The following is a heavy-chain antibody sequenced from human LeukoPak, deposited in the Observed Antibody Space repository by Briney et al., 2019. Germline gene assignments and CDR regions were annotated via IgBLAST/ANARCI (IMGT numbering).Heavy chain of an antibody. V-gene: IGHV4-34*01. Sequence: SETLSLTCAVYGGSFSGYYWSWIRQPPGKGLEWIGEINHSGSTNYNPSLKSRVTISVDTSKNQFSLKLSSVTAADTAVYYCARDMHYYGSGRNWFDPWGQGTLVTVSS. CDR3: ARDMHYYGSGRNWFDP. J-gene: IGHJ5*02. D-gene: IGHD3-10*01. CDR1: GGSFSGYY. CDR2: INHSGST.